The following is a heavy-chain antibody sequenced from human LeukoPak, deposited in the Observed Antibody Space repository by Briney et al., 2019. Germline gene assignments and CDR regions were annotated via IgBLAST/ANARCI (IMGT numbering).Heavy chain of an antibody. J-gene: IGHJ4*02. D-gene: IGHD5-18*01. V-gene: IGHV1-2*02. Sequence: GASVKVSCKASGYTFTGYYMHWVRQAPGQGPEWMGWINPNSGGTNYAQKFQGRVTMTRDTSISTAYMELSRLRSDDTAVYYCARIGVQLWVDTPDYWGQGTLVTVSS. CDR2: INPNSGGT. CDR3: ARIGVQLWVDTPDY. CDR1: GYTFTGYY.